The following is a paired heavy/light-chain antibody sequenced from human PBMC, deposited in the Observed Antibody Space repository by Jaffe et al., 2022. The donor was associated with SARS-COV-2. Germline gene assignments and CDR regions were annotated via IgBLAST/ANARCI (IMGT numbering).Light chain of an antibody. V-gene: IGLV1-51*01. CDR2: DNN. CDR3: GAWDSSLSSGV. J-gene: IGLJ3*02. Sequence: QSVLTQPPSVSAAPGQQVTISCSGRYSNIGNNPVSWYQHLPGTAPKLLLYDNNKRPSGIPDRFSGSKSGTSATLGITGLQPGDEADYYCGAWDSSLSSGVFGGGTKLTVL. CDR1: YSNIGNNP.
Heavy chain of an antibody. Sequence: QVTLKESGPVLVKPTETLTVTCTVSGFSLGNARMAVSWIRQPPGKALEWLADIGSNDEKSYSPSLRTRINISQDSSKSQVVLSLTNVDPADAGTYYCARIYSAYYYYMDVWGSGTTVTVS. J-gene: IGHJ6*03. D-gene: IGHD2-21*01. V-gene: IGHV2-26*01. CDR3: ARIYSAYYYYMDV. CDR1: GFSLGNARMA. CDR2: IGSNDEK.